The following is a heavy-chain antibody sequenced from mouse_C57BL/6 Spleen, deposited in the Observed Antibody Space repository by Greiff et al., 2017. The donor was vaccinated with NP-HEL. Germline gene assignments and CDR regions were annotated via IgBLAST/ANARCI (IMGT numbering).Heavy chain of an antibody. Sequence: QVQLQQSGPELVKPGASVKISCKASGYAFSSSWMNWVKQRPGTGLEWIGRIYPGDGDTNYNGKFKGKATLTADKSSSTAYMQLSSLTSEDSAVYFCAREGNWYYLDYWGQGTTLTVSS. CDR3: AREGNWYYLDY. V-gene: IGHV1-82*01. J-gene: IGHJ2*01. CDR1: GYAFSSSW. CDR2: IYPGDGDT. D-gene: IGHD4-1*01.